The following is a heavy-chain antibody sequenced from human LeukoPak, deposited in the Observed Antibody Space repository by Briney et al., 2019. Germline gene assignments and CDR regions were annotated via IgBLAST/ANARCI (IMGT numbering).Heavy chain of an antibody. CDR1: GFTFSSYW. CDR3: ARDKIVGATNFDY. J-gene: IGHJ4*02. V-gene: IGHV3-7*01. D-gene: IGHD1-26*01. Sequence: GGSRSLSCAASGFTFSSYWISWFRQPPGKGREWVANIKQDGSEKYYVDSVKGRFTISRDNAKNSLYLQMNSLRAEDTAVYYCARDKIVGATNFDYWGQGTLVTVSS. CDR2: IKQDGSEK.